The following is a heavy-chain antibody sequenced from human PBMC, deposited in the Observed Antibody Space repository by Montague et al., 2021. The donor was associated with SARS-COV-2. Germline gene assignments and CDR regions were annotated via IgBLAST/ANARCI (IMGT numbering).Heavy chain of an antibody. D-gene: IGHD2-21*01. J-gene: IGHJ4*02. CDR2: VNYGGDS. Sequence: SETLSLTCAVSDDSIRRTTYYWGWIRQPPGKGLEWIGSVNYGGDSYYNPSLKSRVTMYVYELKKQFALKLNSVTAADTAMYYCARHPTAYADFFDHWGQGILVTVSS. CDR3: ARHPTAYADFFDH. CDR1: DDSIRRTTYY. V-gene: IGHV4-39*01.